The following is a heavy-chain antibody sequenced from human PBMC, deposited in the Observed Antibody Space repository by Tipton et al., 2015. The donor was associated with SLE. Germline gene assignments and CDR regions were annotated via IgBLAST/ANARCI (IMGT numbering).Heavy chain of an antibody. D-gene: IGHD2-21*01. CDR3: ARSGVAGLFDY. V-gene: IGHV4-39*07. CDR2: IYYSGST. CDR1: GGSISSSSYY. J-gene: IGHJ4*02. Sequence: TLSLTCTVSGGSISSSSYYWGWIRQPPGKGLEWIGSIYYSGSTNYNPSLKSRVTMSVDTSKNQFSLKLSSVTAADTAVYYCARSGVAGLFDYWGQGTLVTVSS.